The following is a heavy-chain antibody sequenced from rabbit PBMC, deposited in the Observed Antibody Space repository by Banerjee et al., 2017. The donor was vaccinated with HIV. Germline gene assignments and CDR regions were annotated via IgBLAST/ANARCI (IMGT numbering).Heavy chain of an antibody. D-gene: IGHD4-1*01. CDR2: IDPVFGST. CDR3: VSGGYYSSGWHV. J-gene: IGHJ3*01. CDR1: GFDFSSYG. Sequence: QSLEESGGGLVQPGGSLKLSCTASGFDFSSYGIGWVRQAPGKGLEWIGYIDPVFGSTYYASWVNGRFTISSHNAQNTLYLELNSLTAADTATYFCVSGGYYSSGWHVGGQGTLVTVS. V-gene: IGHV1S7*01.